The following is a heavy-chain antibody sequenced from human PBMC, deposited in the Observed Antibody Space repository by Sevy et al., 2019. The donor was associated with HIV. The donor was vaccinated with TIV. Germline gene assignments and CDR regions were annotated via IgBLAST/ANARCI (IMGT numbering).Heavy chain of an antibody. CDR2: FSFGCGRI. Sequence: GGSLRLSCEASGFTFSKYSMSWVRQAPGKGLEWVSTFSFGCGRINYAYSVKGRFTISRDDSKNTLYLQMNSLRAEDTAVYYCAREGCTKPHDYWGQGTLVTVSS. CDR1: GFTFSKYS. J-gene: IGHJ4*02. V-gene: IGHV3-23*01. D-gene: IGHD2-8*01. CDR3: AREGCTKPHDY.